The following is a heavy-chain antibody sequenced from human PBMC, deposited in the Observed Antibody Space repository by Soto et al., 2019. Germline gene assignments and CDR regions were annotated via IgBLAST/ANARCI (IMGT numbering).Heavy chain of an antibody. CDR2: TYYRSKWYN. Sequence: SQTLSLTCAISGDSVSSNSAAWSWIRQSPSRGLEWLGRTYYRSKWYNNYAVSVKNRITINPDTSKNQFSPQLNSVTPGDTAVYYCARVRLGDGYNDYWDQGTLVTVSS. CDR1: GDSVSSNSAA. D-gene: IGHD5-12*01. V-gene: IGHV6-1*01. CDR3: ARVRLGDGYNDY. J-gene: IGHJ4*02.